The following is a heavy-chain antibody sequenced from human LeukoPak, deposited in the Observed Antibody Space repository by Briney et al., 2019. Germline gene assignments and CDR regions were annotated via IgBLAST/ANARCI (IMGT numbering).Heavy chain of an antibody. J-gene: IGHJ4*02. Sequence: PGGSLRLSCAASGFTFSSYSMNWVRQAPGKGLEWVSYISSSGSTIYYADSVKGRFTISRDNAKNSLYLQMNSLRAEDTAVYYCAGSSGYSYGYIDYWGQGTLVTVSS. CDR3: AGSSGYSYGYIDY. CDR2: ISSSGSTI. D-gene: IGHD5-18*01. CDR1: GFTFSSYS. V-gene: IGHV3-48*04.